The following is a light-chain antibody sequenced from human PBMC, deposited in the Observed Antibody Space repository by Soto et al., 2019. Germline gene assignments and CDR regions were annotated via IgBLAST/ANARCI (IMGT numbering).Light chain of an antibody. V-gene: IGKV3D-15*01. J-gene: IGKJ1*01. CDR3: QQDYNLPP. CDR1: QSVNSN. Sequence: EIVMTQSPATLSVSPGERATLSCRTSQSVNSNLAWYQQKPGQAPRLLIYGASTRATSIPARFSGSGSGTDFTLTISRLQPEDFAVYYCQQDYNLPPFGQGTKVDIK. CDR2: GAS.